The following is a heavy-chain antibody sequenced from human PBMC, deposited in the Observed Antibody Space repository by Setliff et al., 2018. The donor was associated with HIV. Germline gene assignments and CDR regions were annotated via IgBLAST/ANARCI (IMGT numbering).Heavy chain of an antibody. V-gene: IGHV4-61*09. CDR3: ASANWNYLGYWFDP. J-gene: IGHJ5*02. Sequence: SETLSLTCTVSGGSISSGSNYWSWIRQPAGKGLEWIGHIYTSGSTNYNPSLKSRVTISVDTSKNQFSLKLSSVTAADTAVYYCASANWNYLGYWFDPWGQGTLVTVSA. D-gene: IGHD1-7*01. CDR1: GGSISSGSNY. CDR2: IYTSGST.